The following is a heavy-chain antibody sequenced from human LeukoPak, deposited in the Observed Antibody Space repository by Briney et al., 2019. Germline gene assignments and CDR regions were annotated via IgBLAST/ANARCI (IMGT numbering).Heavy chain of an antibody. CDR3: ARVEYSSS. Sequence: GSLRLSCAASGFTFSDYNMRWIRQAPGKGLEWVSSISRSGSTKYYADSVKGRFTIPRDNAKNSLFLQMNSLRAEDTAVYYCARVEYSSSWGQGTLVTVSS. CDR2: ISRSGSTK. V-gene: IGHV3-11*04. D-gene: IGHD6-6*01. J-gene: IGHJ4*02. CDR1: GFTFSDYN.